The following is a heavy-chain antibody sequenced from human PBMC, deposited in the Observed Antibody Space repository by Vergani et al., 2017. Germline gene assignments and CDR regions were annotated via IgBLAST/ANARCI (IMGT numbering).Heavy chain of an antibody. CDR1: GGSIRSTFYY. J-gene: IGHJ6*03. D-gene: IGHD6-13*01. CDR2: IHYCGSGNT. V-gene: IGHV4-39*01. Sequence: QLQLQESDPGLVKPSETLSLTCTVSGGSIRSTFYYWGWIRQPPGKGLEWIATIHYCGSGNTYYNPSLKSRVTISADSSRNLLSLRLSSVTAADTAVYYCARHKEQLVPENTYYYYYMDVWGKGTTVTVSS. CDR3: ARHKEQLVPENTYYYYYMDV.